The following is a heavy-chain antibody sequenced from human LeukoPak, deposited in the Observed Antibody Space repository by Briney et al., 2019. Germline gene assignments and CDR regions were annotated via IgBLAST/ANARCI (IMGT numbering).Heavy chain of an antibody. Sequence: GGSLRLSCAASGFTFSSYSMNWVRQAPGKGLEWVSSISSSSSYIYYADSVKGRFTISRDNAKNSLYLQMNSLRAEDRAVYYCARAGITIFGVGSRGAFDIWGQGTMVTVSS. D-gene: IGHD3-3*01. CDR2: ISSSSSYI. V-gene: IGHV3-21*01. CDR3: ARAGITIFGVGSRGAFDI. J-gene: IGHJ3*02. CDR1: GFTFSSYS.